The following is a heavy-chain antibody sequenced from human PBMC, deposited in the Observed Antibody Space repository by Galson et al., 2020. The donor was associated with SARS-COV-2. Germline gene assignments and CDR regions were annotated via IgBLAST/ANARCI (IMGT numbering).Heavy chain of an antibody. D-gene: IGHD5-18*01. Sequence: GESLKISCAASGFTFSSYEMNWVRQAPGKGLEWVSYISSSGSTIYYADSVKGRFTISRDNAKNSLYLQMNSLRAEDTAVYYCARGTVDTAMVECDYWGQGTLVTGSS. V-gene: IGHV3-48*03. CDR3: ARGTVDTAMVECDY. CDR2: ISSSGSTI. J-gene: IGHJ4*02. CDR1: GFTFSSYE.